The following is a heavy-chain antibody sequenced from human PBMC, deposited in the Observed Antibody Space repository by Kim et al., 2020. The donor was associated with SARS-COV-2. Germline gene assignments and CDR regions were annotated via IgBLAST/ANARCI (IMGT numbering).Heavy chain of an antibody. D-gene: IGHD6-19*01. CDR2: INAGNGNT. Sequence: ASVKVSCKASGYTFTSYAMHWVRQAPGQRLEWMGWINAGNGNTKYSQKFQGRVTITRDTSASTAYMELSSLRSEDTAVYYCARDEAVAGTPRYYYYYGMDVWGQGTTVTVSS. CDR1: GYTFTSYA. V-gene: IGHV1-3*01. J-gene: IGHJ6*02. CDR3: ARDEAVAGTPRYYYYYGMDV.